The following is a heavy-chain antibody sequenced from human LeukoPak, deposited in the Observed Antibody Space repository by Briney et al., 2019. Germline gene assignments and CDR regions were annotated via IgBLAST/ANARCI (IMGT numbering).Heavy chain of an antibody. Sequence: PGGSLGLSCAASGFTFDDYAMHWVRQAPGKGLEWVSLISGDGGSTYYADSVKGRFTISRDNSKNSLYLQMNSLRTEDTALYYCAKDIWPGWWLQLDYWGQGTLVTVSS. D-gene: IGHD5-24*01. J-gene: IGHJ4*02. V-gene: IGHV3-43*02. CDR3: AKDIWPGWWLQLDY. CDR1: GFTFDDYA. CDR2: ISGDGGST.